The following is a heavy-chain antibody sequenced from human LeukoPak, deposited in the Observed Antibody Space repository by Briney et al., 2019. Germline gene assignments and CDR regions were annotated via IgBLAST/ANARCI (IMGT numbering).Heavy chain of an antibody. J-gene: IGHJ6*03. D-gene: IGHD3-10*01. V-gene: IGHV3-23*01. Sequence: GGTLRLSCAASGFTFSSYGISWVRQAPGKGLEWVSAISGSGGRTYYADSVKGRFTISRDNSKNTLYLQMNSLRAEDTAVYNCAKGDFYGSGRDYYYYMDVWGKGTTVTVSS. CDR3: AKGDFYGSGRDYYYYMDV. CDR2: ISGSGGRT. CDR1: GFTFSSYG.